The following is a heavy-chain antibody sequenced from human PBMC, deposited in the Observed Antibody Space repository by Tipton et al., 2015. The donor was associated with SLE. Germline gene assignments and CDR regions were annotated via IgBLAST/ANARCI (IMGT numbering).Heavy chain of an antibody. V-gene: IGHV4-39*07. J-gene: IGHJ4*02. Sequence: GLVKPSESLSLTCTVSSGSISSSLYYWGWIRQPPGKGLEWIGSIYYNGYSYFNPSLQSRVTMSIDTSNNQFSLRLNSVTAADTAVYYCARSPPPGSGIFDFWGQGSLVTVSS. CDR1: SGSISSSLYY. CDR3: ARSPPPGSGIFDF. CDR2: IYYNGYS.